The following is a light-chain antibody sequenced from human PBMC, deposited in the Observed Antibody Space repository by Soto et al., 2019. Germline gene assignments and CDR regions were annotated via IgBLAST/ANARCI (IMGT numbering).Light chain of an antibody. Sequence: QSVLTQPASVSGSPGQSITISCTGTSSDVGGYDYVSWYQLHPGKAPKLMVFEVSNRPSGVPYRFSGSKSGNTASLTISGLQAEDEADYFCSSYSISTAYLSGTGTKVTVL. CDR3: SSYSISTAYL. CDR2: EVS. CDR1: SSDVGGYDY. V-gene: IGLV2-14*01. J-gene: IGLJ1*01.